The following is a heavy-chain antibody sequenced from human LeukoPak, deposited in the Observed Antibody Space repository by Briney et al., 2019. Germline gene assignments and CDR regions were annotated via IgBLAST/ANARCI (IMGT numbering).Heavy chain of an antibody. Sequence: GGSLRLSCAASGFXFSSYAMSWVRQAPGKGPEWVSAISGSGGSTSHADSVKGRFTISRDHSKNTLYLQMNSLRAEDTAVYYCAKMSSYYYGSGSYPDYWGQGTLVTVSS. V-gene: IGHV3-23*01. J-gene: IGHJ4*02. CDR1: GFXFSSYA. D-gene: IGHD3-10*01. CDR2: ISGSGGST. CDR3: AKMSSYYYGSGSYPDY.